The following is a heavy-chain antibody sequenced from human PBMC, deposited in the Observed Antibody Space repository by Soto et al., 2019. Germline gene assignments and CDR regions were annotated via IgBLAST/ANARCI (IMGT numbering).Heavy chain of an antibody. CDR2: ISYDGSNK. CDR1: GFTFSSYG. V-gene: IGHV3-30*03. CDR3: CGTTSYYFDY. Sequence: QVQLVESGGGVVQPGRSLRLSCAASGFTFSSYGMHWVRQAPGKGLEWVAVISYDGSNKYYADSVKGRFTISRDNSKNTLYLQMNSLRAKDTAVYYCCGTTSYYFDYWGQGTLVTVSS. D-gene: IGHD1-7*01. J-gene: IGHJ4*02.